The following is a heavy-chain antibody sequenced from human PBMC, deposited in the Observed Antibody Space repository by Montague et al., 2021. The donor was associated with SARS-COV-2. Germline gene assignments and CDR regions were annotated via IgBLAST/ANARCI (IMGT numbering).Heavy chain of an antibody. D-gene: IGHD3-22*01. CDR3: ARLKRYFDSSGSPSAFDF. CDR1: GCSITNNIYY. V-gene: IGHV4-39*02. Sequence: SETLSLTCTVSGCSITNNIYYLAWIRQPPAKGLEWLGCIYNTGYTYSNPSLKSRVTISVVTSKNHIPLKLSSVTAAETAVYYCARLKRYFDSSGSPSAFDFWGKVTKVTV. CDR2: IYNTGYT. J-gene: IGHJ3*01.